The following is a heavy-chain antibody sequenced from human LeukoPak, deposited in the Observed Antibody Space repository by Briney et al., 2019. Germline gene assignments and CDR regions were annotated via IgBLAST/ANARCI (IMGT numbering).Heavy chain of an antibody. Sequence: GGSLRLSCAASGFTFSSYAMSWVRQAPGKGLEWVSAISGSGSSTYYADSVKGRFTISRDNSKNTLYLQMNSLRAEDTAVYYCAKEQREATVIPLGWWGQGTLVTVSS. CDR3: AKEQREATVIPLGW. CDR2: ISGSGSST. J-gene: IGHJ4*02. D-gene: IGHD4-17*01. CDR1: GFTFSSYA. V-gene: IGHV3-23*01.